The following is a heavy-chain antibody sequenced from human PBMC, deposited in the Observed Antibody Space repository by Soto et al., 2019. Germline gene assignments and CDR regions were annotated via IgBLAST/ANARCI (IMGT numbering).Heavy chain of an antibody. CDR2: ISWNSGSI. CDR1: GFTFDDYA. Sequence: GGSLRLSCAASGFTFDDYAMHWVRQAPGKGLEWVSGISWNSGSIGYADSVKGRFTISRDNAKNSLYLQMNSLRAEDTALYYCAKDIGELTMVRGGFDYWGQGTLVTVSS. J-gene: IGHJ4*02. CDR3: AKDIGELTMVRGGFDY. D-gene: IGHD3-10*01. V-gene: IGHV3-9*01.